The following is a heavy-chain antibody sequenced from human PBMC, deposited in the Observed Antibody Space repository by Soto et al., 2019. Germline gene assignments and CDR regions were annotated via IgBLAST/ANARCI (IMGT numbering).Heavy chain of an antibody. Sequence: HVQLLESGGGLVKPGGSLRLSCAVSGFRFSDYYMSWIRQAPGKGLEWVSYISSSGSNFYYADSMKGRFTISRDNAKNSLYLQMNSLRTEDTALYFCARPTPSSSWFDVWGQGTTVTVSS. D-gene: IGHD6-13*01. CDR2: ISSSGSNF. V-gene: IGHV3-11*01. CDR3: ARPTPSSSWFDV. J-gene: IGHJ6*02. CDR1: GFRFSDYY.